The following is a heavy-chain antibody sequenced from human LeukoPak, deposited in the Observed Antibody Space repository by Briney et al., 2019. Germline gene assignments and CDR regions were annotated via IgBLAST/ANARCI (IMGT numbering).Heavy chain of an antibody. CDR3: AKADEVASATIGPAGY. CDR1: GFIFSRYG. CDR2: ISYDGSKK. V-gene: IGHV3-30*18. Sequence: PGGSLRLSCAASGFIFSRYGMHWVRQAPGKGLEWVSIISYDGSKKYYADSVKGRFTISRDNSKNTLYLQMNSLRAEDTAVYYCAKADEVASATIGPAGYWGQGTLVTVSS. D-gene: IGHD2-2*01. J-gene: IGHJ4*02.